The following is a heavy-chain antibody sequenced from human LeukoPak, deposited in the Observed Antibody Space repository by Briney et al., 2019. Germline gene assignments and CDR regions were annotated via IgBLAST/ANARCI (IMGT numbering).Heavy chain of an antibody. V-gene: IGHV4-34*01. CDR2: IHHRAGA. Sequence: SETLSLTCAVYGGSFTDYYWSWNRHLPGKGLGWIGEIHHRAGANYNPSLWGRVTISADTSKNQFSLHLTSVTAADTATFYCARGPVRDDGLTGISYYFGLDVWGHGTTVTVFS. D-gene: IGHD2-21*02. J-gene: IGHJ6*02. CDR1: GGSFTDYY. CDR3: ARGPVRDDGLTGISYYFGLDV.